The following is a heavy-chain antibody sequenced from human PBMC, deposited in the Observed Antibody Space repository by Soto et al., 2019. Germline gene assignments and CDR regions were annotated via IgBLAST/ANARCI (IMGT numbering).Heavy chain of an antibody. J-gene: IGHJ6*03. CDR2: IGTSSSYI. D-gene: IGHD2-15*01. CDR3: SGVLSGTPNYYYMDV. Sequence: ESGGGLVKPGGSLRLSCAASGFTFNNYNMNWVRQAPGKGLEWVSSIGTSSSYIYYADSLKGRFTISRDNAENSLYLQFNSLRAEDTAVYYCSGVLSGTPNYYYMDVWGEGTAVTVSS. CDR1: GFTFNNYN. V-gene: IGHV3-21*01.